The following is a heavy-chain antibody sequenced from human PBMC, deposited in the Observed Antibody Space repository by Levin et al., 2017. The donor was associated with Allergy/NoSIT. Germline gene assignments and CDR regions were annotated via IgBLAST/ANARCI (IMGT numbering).Heavy chain of an antibody. CDR1: GFTFSSYG. CDR3: AGGVAVAARYYYYGMDV. Sequence: GGSLRLSCAASGFTFSSYGMHWVRQAPGKGLEWVAVISYDGSNKYYADSVKGRFTISRDNSKNTLYLQMNSLRAEDTAVYYCAGGVAVAARYYYYGMDVWGQGTTVTVSS. J-gene: IGHJ6*02. V-gene: IGHV3-30*03. CDR2: ISYDGSNK. D-gene: IGHD6-19*01.